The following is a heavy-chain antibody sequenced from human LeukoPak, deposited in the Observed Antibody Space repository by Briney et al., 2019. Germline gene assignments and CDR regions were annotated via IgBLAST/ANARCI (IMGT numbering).Heavy chain of an antibody. CDR1: GFTFSSYG. CDR3: AKDLSHIVLMVYAPDY. Sequence: GSLRLSCAASGFTFSSYGMHWVRQAPGKGLEWVAVISYDGSNKYYADSVKGRFTISRDNSKNTLYLQMNSLRAEDTAVYYCAKDLSHIVLMVYAPDYWGQGTLVTVSS. D-gene: IGHD2-8*01. J-gene: IGHJ4*02. V-gene: IGHV3-30*18. CDR2: ISYDGSNK.